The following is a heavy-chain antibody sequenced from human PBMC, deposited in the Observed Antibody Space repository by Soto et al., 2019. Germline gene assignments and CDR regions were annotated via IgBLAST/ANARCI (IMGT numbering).Heavy chain of an antibody. Sequence: EVQVVETGGGLIQPGGSLRLSCAASGFTVSSSYMSWVRQAPGKGLEWVSSIYTPGSTYYADSVKGRFTISRDNSKNTLHLRLNSLRAEDTAVYYCARGLVGSTTAFDFWGQGTLVTVSS. CDR2: IYTPGST. CDR1: GFTVSSSY. CDR3: ARGLVGSTTAFDF. D-gene: IGHD1-26*01. J-gene: IGHJ4*02. V-gene: IGHV3-53*02.